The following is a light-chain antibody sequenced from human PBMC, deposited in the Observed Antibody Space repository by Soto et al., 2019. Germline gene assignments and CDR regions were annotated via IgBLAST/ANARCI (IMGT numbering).Light chain of an antibody. V-gene: IGKV3-20*01. J-gene: IGKJ5*01. Sequence: EIVLTQSPGTLSLSPGERATHSCRASERVSSSYLAWYQQKPGQAPRLIIYGASSRATGIPDRFSGSGAGTDFTLTISRLEPEDFAVYYCQQYGSSPITFGQGTRLEIK. CDR2: GAS. CDR3: QQYGSSPIT. CDR1: ERVSSSY.